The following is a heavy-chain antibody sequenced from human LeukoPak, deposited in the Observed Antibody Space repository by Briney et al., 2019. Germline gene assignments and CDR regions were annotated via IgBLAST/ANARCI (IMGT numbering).Heavy chain of an antibody. V-gene: IGHV3-73*01. J-gene: IGHJ4*02. Sequence: GGSLRLSCAASGFTFSGSAMHWVRQASGKGLEWVGRIRSKANSYATAYAASVKGRFTISRDDSKNMVYLQMNSLKTEDTAVYYYTSPITIFGVVTKNYWGQGTLVTVSS. CDR2: IRSKANSYAT. D-gene: IGHD3-3*01. CDR1: GFTFSGSA. CDR3: TSPITIFGVVTKNY.